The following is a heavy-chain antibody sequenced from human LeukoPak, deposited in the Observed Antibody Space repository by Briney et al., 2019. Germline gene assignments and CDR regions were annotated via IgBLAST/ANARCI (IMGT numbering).Heavy chain of an antibody. CDR3: ARAITGTTGDNWFDP. Sequence: PSETLSLTCAVYGGSFSGYYWSWIRQPPGKGLEWIGEINHIGSTNYNPSLKSRVTISVDTSKNQFSLMLSSVTAAGPAVYYCARAITGTTGDNWFDPWGQGTLVTVSS. CDR2: INHIGST. J-gene: IGHJ5*02. CDR1: GGSFSGYY. V-gene: IGHV4-34*01. D-gene: IGHD1-7*01.